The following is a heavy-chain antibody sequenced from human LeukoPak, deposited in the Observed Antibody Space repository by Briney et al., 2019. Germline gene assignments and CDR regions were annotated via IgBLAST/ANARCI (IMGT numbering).Heavy chain of an antibody. Sequence: GGSLRLSCAASGFTFSIYWMHWVRQAPGKGLVWVSRISSEGSSTTYADSVKGRFTISRDNARNSLYLQMSSLRADDTAVYYCAKEAGQDYGALDAFDVWGQGTMVTVSS. CDR2: ISSEGSST. J-gene: IGHJ3*01. CDR1: GFTFSIYW. V-gene: IGHV3-74*01. D-gene: IGHD4-17*01. CDR3: AKEAGQDYGALDAFDV.